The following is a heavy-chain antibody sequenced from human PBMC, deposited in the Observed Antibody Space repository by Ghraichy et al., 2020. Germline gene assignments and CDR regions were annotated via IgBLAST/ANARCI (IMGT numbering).Heavy chain of an antibody. CDR3: VRGDRRDY. CDR1: GFTFSSST. Sequence: GGSLRLSCVVSGFTFSSSTMNWVRQAPGRGLEWVSSINSVGSVTHSADSVKGRFTLSRDNTRNSLYLQMDSLRVEDTAIYYCVRGDRRDYWGQGTLVTVSS. V-gene: IGHV3-21*01. J-gene: IGHJ4*02. CDR2: INSVGSVT.